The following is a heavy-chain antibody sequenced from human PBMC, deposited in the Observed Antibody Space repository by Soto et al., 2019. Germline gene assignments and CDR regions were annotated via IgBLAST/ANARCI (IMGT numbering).Heavy chain of an antibody. CDR3: ARENYYYGMDV. V-gene: IGHV3-53*01. CDR2: INGGGST. J-gene: IGHJ6*02. Sequence: EVQLVESGGGLIQPGGSLRLSCAASGFSDSVNFMTWVRQAPGKGLEWVSDINGGGSTNYADSVKGRFTISRDTSKNMLYLQMNSLRAEDTAVYYCARENYYYGMDVWGQGTTVTVSS. CDR1: GFSDSVNF.